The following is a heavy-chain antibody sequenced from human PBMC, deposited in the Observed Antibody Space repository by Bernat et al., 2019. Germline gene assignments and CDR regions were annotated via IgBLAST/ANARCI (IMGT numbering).Heavy chain of an antibody. Sequence: QVQLVESGGGLVKPGGSLRLSCAASGFTFSDYYMSWIRQAPGKGLEWVSYISSSRSYTKYADSGKSRFTISRDKANKSLYLQMNVLRAEDTAVYYCARVRITMVRGVTYTPPDDAFDIWGQGTMVTVSS. V-gene: IGHV3-11*05. CDR3: ARVRITMVRGVTYTPPDDAFDI. J-gene: IGHJ3*02. CDR1: GFTFSDYY. CDR2: ISSSRSYT. D-gene: IGHD3-10*01.